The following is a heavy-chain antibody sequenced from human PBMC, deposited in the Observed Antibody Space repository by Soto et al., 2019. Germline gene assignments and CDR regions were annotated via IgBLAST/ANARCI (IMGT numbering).Heavy chain of an antibody. D-gene: IGHD3-10*01. Sequence: QVQLQESGPGLVKPSQTLSLTCTVSGGSISSGGYYWTWIRQHPGKGLEWIGYIYYSGSTYYNPSLKSRVTISVDTSKNQFSLKLSSVTAADTAVYYCARDKYYYGSAKDGMDVWGQGTTVTVSS. CDR1: GGSISSGGYY. J-gene: IGHJ6*02. CDR3: ARDKYYYGSAKDGMDV. CDR2: IYYSGST. V-gene: IGHV4-31*03.